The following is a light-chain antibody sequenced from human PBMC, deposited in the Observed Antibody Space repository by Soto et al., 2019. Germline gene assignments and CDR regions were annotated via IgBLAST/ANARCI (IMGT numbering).Light chain of an antibody. J-gene: IGLJ3*02. CDR3: ASYTSTNALV. CDR1: SSDVGAYDY. Sequence: QSVLTQPASVSGSPGQSITISCTGTSSDVGAYDYVAWYQQHPGTAPKLIIYEVSNRPSGVSNRFSGSKSGNTASLTISGLQAEDESHYYCASYTSTNALVFGGGTKLTVL. V-gene: IGLV2-14*01. CDR2: EVS.